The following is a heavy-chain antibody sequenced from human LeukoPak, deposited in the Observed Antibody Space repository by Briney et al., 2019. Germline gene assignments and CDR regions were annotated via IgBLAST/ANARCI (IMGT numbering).Heavy chain of an antibody. J-gene: IGHJ4*02. CDR2: IYSDGTR. V-gene: IGHV3-53*01. CDR3: AKIKSGIDS. D-gene: IGHD6-25*01. CDR1: GFSVSNNY. Sequence: GGSLRLSCAASGFSVSNNYMTWVRQAPGKGLEWVSVIYSDGTRYYRDSVKGRFTISRDNSKNTLYLQMNSLRVEDTALYYCAKIKSGIDSWGRGTLVTVSS.